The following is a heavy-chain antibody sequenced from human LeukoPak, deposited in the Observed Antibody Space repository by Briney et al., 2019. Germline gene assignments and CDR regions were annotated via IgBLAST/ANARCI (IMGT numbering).Heavy chain of an antibody. J-gene: IGHJ3*02. CDR3: ARDRARRLERDAFDI. CDR2: INAGNGNT. D-gene: IGHD1-1*01. Sequence: GGSLRLSCAASGFTFTSYAMHWVRQAPGQRLEWMGWINAGNGNTKYSQKFQGRVTITRDTSASTAYMELSSLRSEDTAVYYCARDRARRLERDAFDIWGQGTMVTVSS. CDR1: GFTFTSYA. V-gene: IGHV1-3*01.